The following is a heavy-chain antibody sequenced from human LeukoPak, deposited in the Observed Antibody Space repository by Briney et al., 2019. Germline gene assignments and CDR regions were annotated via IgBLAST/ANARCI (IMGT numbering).Heavy chain of an antibody. CDR1: GFSVTNNY. D-gene: IGHD5-24*01. CDR3: ARGDGYNFFDY. CDR2: SYVGGAT. Sequence: GGSLRLSCAVSGFSVTNNYMSWVRQAPGKGLEWVSVSYVGGATYYAASVKGRFTISRDNSENTLYLQMKSLRAEDTAVYYCARGDGYNFFDYWGQGTLVTVSS. V-gene: IGHV3-53*01. J-gene: IGHJ4*02.